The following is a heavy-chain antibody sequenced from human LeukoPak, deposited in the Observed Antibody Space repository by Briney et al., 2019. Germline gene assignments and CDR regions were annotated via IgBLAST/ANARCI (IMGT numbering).Heavy chain of an antibody. J-gene: IGHJ4*02. D-gene: IGHD3-22*01. Sequence: GGSLRLSCAASGFTFSGYSMNWVRQAPGKWLEWVSYISSSSSTIYYADSVKGRFTISRDNAKNSLYLQMNSLRAEDTAVYYCARDFYYDSSSPFDYWGQGTLVTVSS. V-gene: IGHV3-48*01. CDR3: ARDFYYDSSSPFDY. CDR1: GFTFSGYS. CDR2: ISSSSSTI.